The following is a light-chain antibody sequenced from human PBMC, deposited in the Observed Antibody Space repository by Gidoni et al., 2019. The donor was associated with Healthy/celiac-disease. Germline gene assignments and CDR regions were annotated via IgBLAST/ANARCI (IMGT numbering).Light chain of an antibody. CDR2: GAS. CDR1: QSVSSSY. V-gene: IGKV3-20*01. Sequence: EIVLTQSPGTLSLSPGERATLSCRASQSVSSSYLAWYQQKTGQAPRLRIYGASSRATGSPDRFSGSGYGTDFTITISRMEHEDFAVYYCQQYGSSPFTFGPGTKVDIK. CDR3: QQYGSSPFT. J-gene: IGKJ3*01.